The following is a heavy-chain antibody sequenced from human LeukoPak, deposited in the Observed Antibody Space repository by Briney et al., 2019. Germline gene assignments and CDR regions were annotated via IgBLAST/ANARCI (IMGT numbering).Heavy chain of an antibody. CDR2: IYTSGST. D-gene: IGHD3-3*01. CDR3: AREDDSYYYYMDV. J-gene: IGHJ6*03. Sequence: SQTLSLTCTVSGGSISSGSCYWSWIRQPAGKGLEWIGRIYTSGSTNYNPSLKSRVTISVDTSKNQFSLKLSSVTAADTAVYYCAREDDSYYYYMDVWGKGTTVTVSS. CDR1: GGSISSGSCY. V-gene: IGHV4-61*02.